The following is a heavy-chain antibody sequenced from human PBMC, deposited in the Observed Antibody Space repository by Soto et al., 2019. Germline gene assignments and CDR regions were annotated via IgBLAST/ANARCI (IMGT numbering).Heavy chain of an antibody. Sequence: GVSLRLSCAASGFTFSSYGMHWVRQAPGKGLEWVAVMWFDGTNKYYADSVKGRFTISRDNFKNTLYMQMNSLRAEDTAVYYCARNILGGPTDYWGQGTLVTVSS. J-gene: IGHJ4*02. CDR2: MWFDGTNK. V-gene: IGHV3-33*08. CDR3: ARNILGGPTDY. CDR1: GFTFSSYG. D-gene: IGHD3-16*01.